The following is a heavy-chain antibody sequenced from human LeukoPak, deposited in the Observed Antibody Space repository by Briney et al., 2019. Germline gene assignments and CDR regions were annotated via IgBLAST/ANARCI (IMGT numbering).Heavy chain of an antibody. CDR1: GFTFSSYS. J-gene: IGHJ4*02. CDR3: ARDIGYYYDSSGYLFDY. Sequence: AGGSLRLSCAASGFTFSSYSMNWVREAPGKGLEWVSSISSSSSYIYYADSVKGRFTISRDNAKNSLYLQMNSLRAEDTAVYYCARDIGYYYDSSGYLFDYWGQGTLVTVSS. V-gene: IGHV3-21*01. D-gene: IGHD3-22*01. CDR2: ISSSSSYI.